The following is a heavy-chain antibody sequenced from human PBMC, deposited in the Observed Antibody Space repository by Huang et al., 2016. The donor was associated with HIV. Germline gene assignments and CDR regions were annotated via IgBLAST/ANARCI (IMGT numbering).Heavy chain of an antibody. D-gene: IGHD5-12*01. CDR2: ILSDGSNE. V-gene: IGHV3-30*02. CDR1: GFIFDNFG. CDR3: ARAVDGFNSKGFYMDV. Sequence: QVQLVESGGGVVQPGGSLRLSCGAFGFIFDNFGMHGVRQAPGKGLEWVAFILSDGSNEYNGESVKGRFSISRDNFENMVYLQMNSLGDGDTAIYYCARAVDGFNSKGFYMDVWGKGTAVIVSS. J-gene: IGHJ6*03.